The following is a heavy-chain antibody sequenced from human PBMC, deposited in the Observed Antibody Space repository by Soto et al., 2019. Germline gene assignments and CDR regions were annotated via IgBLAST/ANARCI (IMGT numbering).Heavy chain of an antibody. Sequence: GGSLRLSCAGSGFSLSAYSMHWVRQAPGQGLEWVSSISSSTSYIYYADSVKGRFTIARDDATNSLYLQMNSLRAEDTAIYYCARGKRHCRVISCPGRLDTWGQGTLVTVSS. J-gene: IGHJ5*02. CDR3: ARGKRHCRVISCPGRLDT. V-gene: IGHV3-21*01. CDR2: ISSSTSYI. D-gene: IGHD2-2*01. CDR1: GFSLSAYS.